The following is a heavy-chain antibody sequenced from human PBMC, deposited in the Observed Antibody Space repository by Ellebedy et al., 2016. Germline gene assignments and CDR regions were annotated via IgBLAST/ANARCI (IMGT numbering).Heavy chain of an antibody. CDR2: INPNSGGT. Sequence: VSVKVSCKASGYTFTGYYMHWVRQAPGQGLEWMGWINPNSGGTNYTQKFQGRVTMTRDTSTSTAYMELSRLRSDDTAVYYCARAAIRYCSGGSCYDYWGQGTLVTVSS. V-gene: IGHV1-2*02. D-gene: IGHD2-15*01. CDR3: ARAAIRYCSGGSCYDY. J-gene: IGHJ4*02. CDR1: GYTFTGYY.